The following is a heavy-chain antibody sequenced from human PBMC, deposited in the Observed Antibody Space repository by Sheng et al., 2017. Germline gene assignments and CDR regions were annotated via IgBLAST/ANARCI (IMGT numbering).Heavy chain of an antibody. CDR1: GGSISSYY. D-gene: IGHD6-13*01. Sequence: QVQLQESGPGLVKPSATLSLTCTVSGGSISSYYWSWIRQPPGKGLEWIGYIYYSGSTNYNPSLKSRVTISVDTSKNQLSLRVSSVTAADTAVYYCARDGRASGPSYFYHYHMDVWGQGTTVTVSS. J-gene: IGHJ6*02. CDR3: ARDGRASGPSYFYHYHMDV. CDR2: IYYSGST. V-gene: IGHV4-59*01.